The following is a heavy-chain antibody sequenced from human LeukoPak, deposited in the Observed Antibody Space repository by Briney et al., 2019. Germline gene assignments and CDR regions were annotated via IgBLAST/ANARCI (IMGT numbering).Heavy chain of an antibody. CDR1: GGSITSGSYY. CDR2: IYSGGST. V-gene: IGHV4-39*01. D-gene: IGHD4-17*01. J-gene: IGHJ4*02. CDR3: ARRNYGGTLDY. Sequence: SETLSLTCTVSGGSITSGSYYWAWIRQPPGKGLEWIGSIYSGGSTYYHPSLKSLVTISVDTSQKQFSLTLPSVTAADTAVYYCARRNYGGTLDYWGQGTLVTVSS.